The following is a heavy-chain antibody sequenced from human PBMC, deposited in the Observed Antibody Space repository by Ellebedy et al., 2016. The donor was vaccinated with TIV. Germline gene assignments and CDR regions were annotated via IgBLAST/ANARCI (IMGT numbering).Heavy chain of an antibody. J-gene: IGHJ4*02. Sequence: SETLSLTXTVSGGSISSSSYYWGWIRQPPGKGLEWIGSIYYSGSTYYNPSLKSRVTISVDTSKNQFSLKLSSVTAADTAVYYCARGVPWERGIIDYWGQGTLVTVSS. V-gene: IGHV4-39*07. CDR1: GGSISSSSYY. CDR2: IYYSGST. D-gene: IGHD1-26*01. CDR3: ARGVPWERGIIDY.